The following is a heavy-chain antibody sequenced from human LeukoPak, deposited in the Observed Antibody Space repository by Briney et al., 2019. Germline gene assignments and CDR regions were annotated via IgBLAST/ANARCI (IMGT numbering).Heavy chain of an antibody. CDR1: GFSFNTYS. J-gene: IGHJ5*02. CDR2: INDDTP. V-gene: IGHV3-23*01. CDR3: AKEYDLWHEQGNWFDT. D-gene: IGHD3-3*01. Sequence: GGSLRLSCTTSGFSFNTYSMSWVRQAPGKGLEWVSAINDDTPYYTDSVKGRFTVSRDNSRDTLYLHLSSLRAKDTAIYYCAKEYDLWHEQGNWFDTWGQGVLVTVSS.